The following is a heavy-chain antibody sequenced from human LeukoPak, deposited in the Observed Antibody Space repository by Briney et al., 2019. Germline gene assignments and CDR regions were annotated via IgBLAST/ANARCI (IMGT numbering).Heavy chain of an antibody. CDR1: GGTFSSYA. V-gene: IGHV1-69*13. Sequence: GASVKVSCKASGGTFSSYAISWVRQAPGQGLEWMGGIIPIFGTANYAQKFQGRVTITADESTSTAYMELSSLRSEDTAVYYCARNHIRGVIITPGDYWGQGTLVTVSS. CDR3: ARNHIRGVIITPGDY. CDR2: IIPIFGTA. J-gene: IGHJ4*02. D-gene: IGHD3-10*01.